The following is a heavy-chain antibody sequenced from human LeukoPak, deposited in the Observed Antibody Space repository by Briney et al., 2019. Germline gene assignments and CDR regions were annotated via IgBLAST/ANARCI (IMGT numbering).Heavy chain of an antibody. V-gene: IGHV3-23*01. CDR3: ANIYSSGWYNFDY. J-gene: IGHJ4*02. Sequence: PGGSLRLSCAASGFTFSSYAMSWVRQAPGKGLKWVSAISGSGGSTYYADSVKGRFTISRDNSKNTLYLQMNSLRAEDTAVYYCANIYSSGWYNFDYWGQGTLVTVSS. CDR1: GFTFSSYA. D-gene: IGHD6-19*01. CDR2: ISGSGGST.